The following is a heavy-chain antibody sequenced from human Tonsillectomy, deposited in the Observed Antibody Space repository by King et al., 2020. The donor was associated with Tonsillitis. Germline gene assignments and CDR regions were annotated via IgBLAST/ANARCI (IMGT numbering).Heavy chain of an antibody. CDR3: ARAFYDIAFDY. Sequence: HVQLVESGGGVVQPGRSLRLSCAASGFTFSSYGMHWVRQAPGKGLEWVALILFDGSNKYYADSVKGRFTISRDNSKNTLYLQMSSLRAEDTAVYYCARAFYDIAFDYWGQGTLVTVSS. D-gene: IGHD3-22*01. CDR2: ILFDGSNK. J-gene: IGHJ4*02. V-gene: IGHV3-33*08. CDR1: GFTFSSYG.